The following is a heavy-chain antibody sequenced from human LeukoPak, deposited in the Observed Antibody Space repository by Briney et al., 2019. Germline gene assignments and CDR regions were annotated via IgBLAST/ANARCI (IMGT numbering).Heavy chain of an antibody. V-gene: IGHV4-39*07. CDR2: IYYSGST. Sequence: PSETLSLTCTVSGGSISSSSYYWGWIRQPPGKGLEWIGSIYYSGSTYYNPSLKSRVTISIDTSKNQLSLKLSSVTAADTAVYYCARSGYNYVIDYWGQGTLVTVSS. D-gene: IGHD5-18*01. CDR1: GGSISSSSYY. CDR3: ARSGYNYVIDY. J-gene: IGHJ4*02.